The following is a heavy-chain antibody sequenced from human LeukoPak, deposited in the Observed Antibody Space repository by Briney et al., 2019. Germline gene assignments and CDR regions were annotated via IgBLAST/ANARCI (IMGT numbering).Heavy chain of an antibody. V-gene: IGHV3-23*01. D-gene: IGHD1-26*01. CDR3: VREFSGSYYFDS. CDR2: ISGSGGST. J-gene: IGHJ4*02. Sequence: GGSLRLSCAASGFTLSSYAMSWVRQAPGKGLEWVSAISGSGGSTYYADSVKGRFTISRDNPKNTVYLQMNSLRAEDTAVYYCVREFSGSYYFDSWGQGALVTVSS. CDR1: GFTLSSYA.